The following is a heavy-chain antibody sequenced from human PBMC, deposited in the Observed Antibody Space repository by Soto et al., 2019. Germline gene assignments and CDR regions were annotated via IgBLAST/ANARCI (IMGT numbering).Heavy chain of an antibody. D-gene: IGHD2-15*01. Sequence: QVQLVQSGAEVKKPGSSVKVSCKASGGTFSSYSISWVRQAPGQGLEWMGRIIPILGIANYAQKFQGRVTITADKSTSTAYMELSSLRSDDTAVYYCASSSRVLLGYWGQGTLVTVSS. CDR2: IIPILGIA. V-gene: IGHV1-69*02. J-gene: IGHJ4*02. CDR1: GGTFSSYS. CDR3: ASSSRVLLGY.